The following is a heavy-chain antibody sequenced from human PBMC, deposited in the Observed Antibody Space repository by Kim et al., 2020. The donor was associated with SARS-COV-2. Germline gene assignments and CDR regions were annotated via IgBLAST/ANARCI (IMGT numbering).Heavy chain of an antibody. CDR3: AQWDVRSSYFDS. Sequence: GGSLRLSCAASGLSFSTHAMSWVRQAPGKGLEWLSAITGSGRDTYYADAVKGRFTISRDTSKDTVYLYMSHLRTDDTAVYYCAQWDVRSSYFDSWGQGTQVTVSS. D-gene: IGHD3-3*01. J-gene: IGHJ5*01. CDR1: GLSFSTHA. V-gene: IGHV3-23*01. CDR2: ITGSGRDT.